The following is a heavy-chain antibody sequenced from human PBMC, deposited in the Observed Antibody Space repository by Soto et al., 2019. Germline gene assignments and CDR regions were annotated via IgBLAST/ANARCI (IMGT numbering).Heavy chain of an antibody. V-gene: IGHV3-7*05. CDR1: GFTFSSYW. CDR3: VRALKLYCSGGSCWVPREDY. J-gene: IGHJ4*02. CDR2: IKQDGSEK. D-gene: IGHD2-15*01. Sequence: GGSLRLSCAASGFTFSSYWMSWVRQAPGKGLEWVANIKQDGSEKYYVDSVKGRFTISRDNAKNSLYLQMNSLRAEDTAVYYCVRALKLYCSGGSCWVPREDYWGQGTLVTVSS.